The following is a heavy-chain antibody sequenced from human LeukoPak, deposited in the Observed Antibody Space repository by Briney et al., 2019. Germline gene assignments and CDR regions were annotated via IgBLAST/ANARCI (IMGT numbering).Heavy chain of an antibody. Sequence: ASVKVSCKASGYTFTSYGISWVRQAPGQGLEWMGWISAYNGNTNYAQKLQGRVTMTTDTSTSTAYMELRSLRSDDTAVYYCARSVYCSGGSCCGHYYYYGMDVWGQGTTVTVSS. V-gene: IGHV1-18*01. CDR3: ARSVYCSGGSCCGHYYYYGMDV. J-gene: IGHJ6*02. D-gene: IGHD2-15*01. CDR1: GYTFTSYG. CDR2: ISAYNGNT.